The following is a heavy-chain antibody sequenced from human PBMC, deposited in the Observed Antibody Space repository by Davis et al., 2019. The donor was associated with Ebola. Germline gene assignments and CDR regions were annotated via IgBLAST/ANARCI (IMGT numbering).Heavy chain of an antibody. CDR1: GFTFSSYE. CDR2: ISSSSSYT. V-gene: IGHV3-48*03. CDR3: ARDLVVVAADYFDY. Sequence: GGSLRLSCAASGFTFSSYEMNWVRQAPGKGLEWVSYISSSSSYTNYADSVKGRFTISRDNAKNSLYLQMNSLRAEDTAVYYCARDLVVVAADYFDYWGQGTLVTVSS. D-gene: IGHD2-15*01. J-gene: IGHJ4*02.